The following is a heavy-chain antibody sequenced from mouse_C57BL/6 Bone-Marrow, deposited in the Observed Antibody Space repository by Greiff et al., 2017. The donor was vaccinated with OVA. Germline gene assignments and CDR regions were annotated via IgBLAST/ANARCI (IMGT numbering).Heavy chain of an antibody. J-gene: IGHJ1*03. CDR3: ARQGVPHWYFDV. CDR2: ISSGGSYA. V-gene: IGHV5-6*01. Sequence: EVQLKESGGDLVKPGGSLKLSCAASGFTFSSYGMSWVRQTPDKRLAWVATISSGGSYAYYPASVQGRFTISRDHANITLYLQMSSLKSEDTAMYYCARQGVPHWYFDVWGTGTTVTVSS. CDR1: GFTFSSYG.